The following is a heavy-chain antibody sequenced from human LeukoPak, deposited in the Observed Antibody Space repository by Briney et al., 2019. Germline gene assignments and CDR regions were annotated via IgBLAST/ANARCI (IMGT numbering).Heavy chain of an antibody. CDR3: ARKRYDILTGRGWFDP. J-gene: IGHJ5*02. V-gene: IGHV4-34*01. Sequence: SETLSLTCAVYGGSLSGYYWSWIRQPPGKGLEWIGEINHSGSTNYNPSLKSRVTISVDTSKNQFSLKLSSVTAADTAVYYCARKRYDILTGRGWFDPWGQGTLVTVSS. D-gene: IGHD3-9*01. CDR1: GGSLSGYY. CDR2: INHSGST.